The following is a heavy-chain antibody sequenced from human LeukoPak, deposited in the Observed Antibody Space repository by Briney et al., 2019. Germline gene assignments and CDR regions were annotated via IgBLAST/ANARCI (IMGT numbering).Heavy chain of an antibody. CDR1: GGSFSGYY. Sequence: SETLSLTCAVYGGSFSGYYRSWIRQPPGKGLEWIGEINHSGSTNYNPSLKSRVTISVDTSKNQFSLKLSSVTAADTAVYYCAEAPKYCSGGSCYSFYFDYWGQGTLVTVSS. V-gene: IGHV4-34*01. CDR3: AEAPKYCSGGSCYSFYFDY. D-gene: IGHD2-15*01. CDR2: INHSGST. J-gene: IGHJ4*02.